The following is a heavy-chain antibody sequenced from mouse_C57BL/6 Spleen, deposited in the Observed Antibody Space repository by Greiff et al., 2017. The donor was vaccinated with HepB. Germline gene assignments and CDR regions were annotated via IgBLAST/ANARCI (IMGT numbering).Heavy chain of an antibody. CDR1: GFTFSSYT. D-gene: IGHD1-1*01. CDR2: ISGGGGNT. Sequence: EVQLVESGGGLVKPGGSLKLSCAASGFTFSSYTMSWVRQTPEKRLEWVATISGGGGNTYYPDSVKGRFTISRDNAKNTLYLQMSSLRSEDTALYYCARQGYYDYFDYWGQGTTLTVSS. V-gene: IGHV5-9*01. J-gene: IGHJ2*01. CDR3: ARQGYYDYFDY.